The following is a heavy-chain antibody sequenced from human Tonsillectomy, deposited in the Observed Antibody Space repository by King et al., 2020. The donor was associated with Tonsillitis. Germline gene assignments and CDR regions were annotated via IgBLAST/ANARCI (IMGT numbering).Heavy chain of an antibody. CDR1: GFTFSHYG. J-gene: IGHJ4*02. CDR2: ISYDGSNK. CDR3: AKDVNGLHDNSGYFDY. D-gene: IGHD3-22*01. Sequence: HVQLVESGGGVVQPGRSLRLSCAASGFTFSHYGMHWVRQAPGKGLEWVAVISYDGSNKFYADSVKGRFTISRENSKNTLYLQMNSLRAVDTAVYYCAKDVNGLHDNSGYFDYWGQGTLVTVSS. V-gene: IGHV3-30*18.